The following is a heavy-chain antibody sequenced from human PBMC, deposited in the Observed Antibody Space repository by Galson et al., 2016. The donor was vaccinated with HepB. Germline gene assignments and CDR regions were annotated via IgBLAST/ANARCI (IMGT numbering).Heavy chain of an antibody. D-gene: IGHD5-12*01. V-gene: IGHV3-33*01. CDR3: ARGDTVATSLFLH. Sequence: LRLSCAASGFAFETYHLHWVRQAQGKGLEWVAIIWSDGSKDFYRDSVKGRFSISRDNSKNTVYLQMNNLRAEDTAVYYCARGDTVATSLFLHWGQGTLVTVSS. CDR1: GFAFETYH. CDR2: IWSDGSKD. J-gene: IGHJ4*02.